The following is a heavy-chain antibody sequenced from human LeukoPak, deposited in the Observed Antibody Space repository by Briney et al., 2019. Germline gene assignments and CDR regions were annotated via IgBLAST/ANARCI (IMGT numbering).Heavy chain of an antibody. CDR1: GFTFSDYA. D-gene: IGHD6-13*01. CDR2: ISGSGGST. Sequence: GGSLRLSCAASGFTFSDYAMSWVRQAPGKGLEWVSAISGSGGSTYYADSMKGRFTISRDNSKNTLYLQMNSLRAEDTAVYYCAKIGSSWSYYFDYWGQGTLVTVSS. V-gene: IGHV3-23*01. J-gene: IGHJ4*02. CDR3: AKIGSSWSYYFDY.